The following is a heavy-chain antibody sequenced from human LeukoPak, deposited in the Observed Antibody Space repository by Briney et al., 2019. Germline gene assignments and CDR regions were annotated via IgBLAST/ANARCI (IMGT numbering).Heavy chain of an antibody. CDR3: AREAKYSSGLDL. J-gene: IGHJ5*02. D-gene: IGHD6-19*01. V-gene: IGHV4-61*08. Sequence: SQTLSLTCAVSGGSISSGGYYWSWIRQPPGKGLEWIGYIYYSGSTNYNPSLKSRVTISVDTSKNQFSLKLSSVTAADTAVYYCAREAKYSSGLDLWGQGTLVTVSS. CDR1: GGSISSGGYY. CDR2: IYYSGST.